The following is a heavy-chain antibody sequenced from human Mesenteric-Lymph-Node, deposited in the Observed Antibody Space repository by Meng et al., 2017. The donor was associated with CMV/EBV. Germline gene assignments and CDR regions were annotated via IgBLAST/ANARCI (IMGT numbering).Heavy chain of an antibody. J-gene: IGHJ5*02. D-gene: IGHD6-13*01. Sequence: FSGFSLSSSGVGVGWIRQPPGKALGWLALIYWNDNKRYSPSLKSRLTITKDTSKNQVVLTMTNMDPVDTATYYCAHAPWQQPVAWFDPWGQGTLVTVSS. V-gene: IGHV2-5*01. CDR2: IYWNDNK. CDR1: GFSLSSSGVG. CDR3: AHAPWQQPVAWFDP.